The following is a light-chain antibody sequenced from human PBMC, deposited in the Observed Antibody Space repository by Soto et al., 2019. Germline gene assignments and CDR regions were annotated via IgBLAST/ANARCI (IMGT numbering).Light chain of an antibody. CDR1: QSVSSN. CDR3: QQYGSSPIT. J-gene: IGKJ5*01. Sequence: EVVMTQSPATLSVSPGGRATLSCRASQSVSSNLAWYQQKPGQAPRLLIYDASTRATGIPARFSGSGSGTDFTLTISRLEPEDFAVYYCQQYGSSPITFGQGTRLEIK. CDR2: DAS. V-gene: IGKV3-20*01.